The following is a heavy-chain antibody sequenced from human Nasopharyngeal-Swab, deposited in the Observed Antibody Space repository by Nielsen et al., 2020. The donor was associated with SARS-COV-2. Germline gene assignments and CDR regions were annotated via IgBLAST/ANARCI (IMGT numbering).Heavy chain of an antibody. Sequence: LRPSCAVYGRSFSGYYWSWIRQSPGKGLEWIGEINHSGSINYNLSLKSRVTISVETSKNQFSLKLSSVTAADTAVYYCARGRGITVTTPSPVFDYWGQGTLVTVSS. CDR2: INHSGSI. D-gene: IGHD1-20*01. CDR1: GRSFSGYY. V-gene: IGHV4-34*01. J-gene: IGHJ4*02. CDR3: ARGRGITVTTPSPVFDY.